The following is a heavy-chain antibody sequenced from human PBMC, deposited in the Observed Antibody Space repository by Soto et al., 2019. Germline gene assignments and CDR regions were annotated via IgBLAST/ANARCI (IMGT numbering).Heavy chain of an antibody. V-gene: IGHV4-4*02. CDR1: GGSISSSNW. CDR2: IYHSGST. D-gene: IGHD6-13*01. Sequence: SETLSLTCAVSGGSISSSNWWSWVRQPPEKGLEWIGEIYHSGSTNYNPSLKSRVTISVDKSKNQFSLKLSSVTAADTAVYYCAITHQNLAAAGLFDYWGQGTLVTVSS. J-gene: IGHJ4*02. CDR3: AITHQNLAAAGLFDY.